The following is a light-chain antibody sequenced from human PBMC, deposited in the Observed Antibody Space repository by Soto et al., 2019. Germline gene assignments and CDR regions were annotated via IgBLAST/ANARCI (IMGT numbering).Light chain of an antibody. V-gene: IGKV3-11*01. CDR1: QSVNKY. Sequence: EIVLTQSPSTLSFSPGERATLSCRASQSVNKYLFWYQQKPGQAPRLLIYDASSRATGIPARFSGSGSGTVFSLTSTILEPEDFSGYDCQHRTYWPLTFGGGTKLEIK. J-gene: IGKJ4*01. CDR2: DAS. CDR3: QHRTYWPLT.